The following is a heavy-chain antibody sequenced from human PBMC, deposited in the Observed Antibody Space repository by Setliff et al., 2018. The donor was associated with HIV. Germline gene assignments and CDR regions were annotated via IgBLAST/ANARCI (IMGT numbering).Heavy chain of an antibody. V-gene: IGHV1-69*10. J-gene: IGHJ1*01. CDR2: IIAILGIP. Sequence: SVKVSCKASRGTFTSYAFSWVRQAPGQGLEWMGGIIAILGIPSYVQKFQGRVTLTADKPTNTAYMELKSRRSEDTALYYCAKGPPYCSGGSCYSSLHHWGQGTQVTVSS. CDR3: AKGPPYCSGGSCYSSLHH. CDR1: RGTFTSYA. D-gene: IGHD2-15*01.